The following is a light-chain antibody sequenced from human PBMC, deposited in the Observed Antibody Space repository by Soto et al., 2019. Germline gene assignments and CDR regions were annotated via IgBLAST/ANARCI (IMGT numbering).Light chain of an antibody. V-gene: IGLV2-14*03. CDR1: SSVVGAYDF. Sequence: QSVLAQPASVSGSPGQSITISCTGTSSVVGAYDFVSWYQQHPDKAPKLMIYEVSNRPSGVSYRFSGSKSVNTATLTISGLQAEDDADYYCSSYTTSSTRVFGTGTKVTVL. CDR2: EVS. J-gene: IGLJ1*01. CDR3: SSYTTSSTRV.